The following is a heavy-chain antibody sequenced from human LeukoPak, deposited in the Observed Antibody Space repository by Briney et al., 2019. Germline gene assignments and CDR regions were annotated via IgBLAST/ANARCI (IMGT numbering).Heavy chain of an antibody. J-gene: IGHJ4*02. V-gene: IGHV4-4*07. D-gene: IGHD2-15*01. Sequence: SETLSLTCTVSGDSISSYYWSWIRQPAGKGLEWIGRIYTGGSSNYNPSLKSRVTMSVDTSKNQFSLKLTSVTAADTAVYSCARGSSGARFDYWGQGTLVTVSS. CDR3: ARGSSGARFDY. CDR1: GDSISSYY. CDR2: IYTGGSS.